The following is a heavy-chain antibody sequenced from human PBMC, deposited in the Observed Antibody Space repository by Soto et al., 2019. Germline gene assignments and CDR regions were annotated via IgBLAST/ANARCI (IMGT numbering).Heavy chain of an antibody. Sequence: PGGSLRLSCAASGFTFSSYGMHWVRQAPGKGLEWVAVISYDGSNKYYADSVKGRFTISRDNSKNTLYLQMNSLRAEDTAIYYCAKDTYYYDSSGYYVFDYWGQGALVTVSS. D-gene: IGHD3-22*01. CDR3: AKDTYYYDSSGYYVFDY. CDR1: GFTFSSYG. CDR2: ISYDGSNK. V-gene: IGHV3-30*18. J-gene: IGHJ4*02.